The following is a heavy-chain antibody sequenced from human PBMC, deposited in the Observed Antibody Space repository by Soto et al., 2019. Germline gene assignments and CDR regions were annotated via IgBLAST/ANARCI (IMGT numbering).Heavy chain of an antibody. V-gene: IGHV1-58*01. J-gene: IGHJ6*02. CDR3: AADTGFRLGYCSGGSCSTYYYYGMDV. CDR1: GFTFTSSA. D-gene: IGHD2-15*01. Sequence: VASVKVSCKASGFTFTSSAVQWVRQARGQRLEWIGWIVVGSGNTNYAQKFQERVTITRDMSTSTAYMELSSLRSEDTAVYYCAADTGFRLGYCSGGSCSTYYYYGMDVWGQGTTVTVSS. CDR2: IVVGSGNT.